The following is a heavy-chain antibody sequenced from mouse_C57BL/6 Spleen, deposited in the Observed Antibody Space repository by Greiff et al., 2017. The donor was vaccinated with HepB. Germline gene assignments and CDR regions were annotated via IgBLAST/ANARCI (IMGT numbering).Heavy chain of an antibody. Sequence: EVKVVESGGGLVKPGGSLKLSCAASGFTFSDYGMHWVRQAPEKGLEWVAYISSGSSTIYYADTVKGRFTISRDNAKNTLFLQMTSLRSEDTAMYYCARPGDSSWFAYWGQGTLVTVSA. CDR2: ISSGSSTI. CDR3: ARPGDSSWFAY. V-gene: IGHV5-17*01. J-gene: IGHJ3*01. CDR1: GFTFSDYG.